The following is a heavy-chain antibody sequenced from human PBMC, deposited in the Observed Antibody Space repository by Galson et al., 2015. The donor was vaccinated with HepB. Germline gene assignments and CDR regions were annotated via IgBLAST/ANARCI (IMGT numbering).Heavy chain of an antibody. Sequence: QCGAEVKKPGESLRISCKGSGYSFTSYWISWVRQMPGKGLEWMGRIDPSDSYTNYSPSFQGHVTISADKSISTAYLQWSSLKASDTAMYYCARHNPRLLLWFGGDYYFDYWGQGTLVTVSS. D-gene: IGHD3-10*01. CDR3: ARHNPRLLLWFGGDYYFDY. CDR1: GYSFTSYW. V-gene: IGHV5-10-1*01. CDR2: IDPSDSYT. J-gene: IGHJ4*02.